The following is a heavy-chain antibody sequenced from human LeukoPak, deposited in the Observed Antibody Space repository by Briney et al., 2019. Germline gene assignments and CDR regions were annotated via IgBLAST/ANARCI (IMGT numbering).Heavy chain of an antibody. D-gene: IGHD6-13*01. CDR3: ARVSEQQLVLDY. J-gene: IGHJ4*02. CDR2: IYYSGST. CDR1: GGSISSYH. V-gene: IGHV4-59*01. Sequence: PSETLSLTCTVSGGSISSYHWSWIRQPPGKGLEWIGYIYYSGSTNYNPSLKSRVTISVDTSKNQFSLKLSSVTAADTAVYYCARVSEQQLVLDYWGQGTLVTVSS.